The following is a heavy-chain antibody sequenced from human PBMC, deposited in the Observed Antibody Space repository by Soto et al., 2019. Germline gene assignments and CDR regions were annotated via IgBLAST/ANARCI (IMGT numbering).Heavy chain of an antibody. CDR3: ARGGHLVRGVIRVNGPLFDY. Sequence: SETLSLTCAVYGGSFSGYYWSWIRQPPEKGLEWIGEINHSGSTNYNPSLKIRVTISVDTSKNQFSLKLSSVTAADTAVYYCARGGHLVRGVIRVNGPLFDYWGQGTLVTVSS. J-gene: IGHJ4*02. CDR1: GGSFSGYY. CDR2: INHSGST. V-gene: IGHV4-34*01. D-gene: IGHD3-10*01.